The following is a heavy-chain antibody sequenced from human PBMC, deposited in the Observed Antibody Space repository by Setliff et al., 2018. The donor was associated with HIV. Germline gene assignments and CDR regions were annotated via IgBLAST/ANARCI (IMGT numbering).Heavy chain of an antibody. V-gene: IGHV4-39*01. CDR3: AGYRSKLDWFGP. CDR2: VSQSGST. Sequence: PSETLSLTCSVSGVSINRTDHYWGWIRQSPGKRLEWIGSVSQSGSTYYNPSLKSRITISVDRSKTQFSLKLRSVTASDTAVYYCAGYRSKLDWFGPWGQGILVTVSS. D-gene: IGHD1-26*01. CDR1: GVSINRTDHY. J-gene: IGHJ5*02.